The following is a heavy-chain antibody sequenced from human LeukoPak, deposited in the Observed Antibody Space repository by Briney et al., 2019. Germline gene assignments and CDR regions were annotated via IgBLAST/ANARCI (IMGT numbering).Heavy chain of an antibody. Sequence: SETLSLTCTVSGASISSYYWSWIRQPAGKALEWIGTINYSGSTYYNPSLKSRVTMSVDTSKNQFSLKLTSVTAADTAVYYCARRITGTTSDSFDYWGQGTLVTVSS. J-gene: IGHJ4*02. CDR3: ARRITGTTSDSFDY. D-gene: IGHD1-20*01. V-gene: IGHV4-59*04. CDR2: INYSGST. CDR1: GASISSYY.